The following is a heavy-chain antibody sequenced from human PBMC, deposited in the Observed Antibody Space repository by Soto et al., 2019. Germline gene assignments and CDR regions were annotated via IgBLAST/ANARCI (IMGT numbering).Heavy chain of an antibody. CDR3: ARGAYYDFWSGYYTVPAGYYYYGMDV. V-gene: IGHV4-31*03. J-gene: IGHJ6*02. Sequence: SETLSLTCTVSGGSISSGGYYWSWIRQHPGKGLEWIGYIYYSGSTYYNPSLKSRVTISVDTSKNQFSLKLSSVTAADTAVYYCARGAYYDFWSGYYTVPAGYYYYGMDVWGQGTTVTVS. CDR2: IYYSGST. D-gene: IGHD3-3*01. CDR1: GGSISSGGYY.